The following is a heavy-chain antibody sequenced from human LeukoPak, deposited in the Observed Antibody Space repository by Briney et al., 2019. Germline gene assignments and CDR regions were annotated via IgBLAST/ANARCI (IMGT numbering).Heavy chain of an antibody. J-gene: IGHJ4*02. CDR3: AKRSAAGTVGYFDY. D-gene: IGHD6-13*01. V-gene: IGHV3-9*01. CDR1: GFTFGDYA. CDR2: IIWNSGII. Sequence: GGSLRLSCAASGFTFGDYAMHWVRQAPGKGLEWVSGIIWNSGIIGYADSVKGRFTIPRDNTKNSLYLQMNSLRAEDTALYYCAKRSAAGTVGYFDYWGQGSLVTVSS.